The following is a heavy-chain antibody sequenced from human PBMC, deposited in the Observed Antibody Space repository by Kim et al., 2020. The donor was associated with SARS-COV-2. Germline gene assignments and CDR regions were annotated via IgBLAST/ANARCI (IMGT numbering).Heavy chain of an antibody. J-gene: IGHJ6*02. CDR2: ISSNGGST. CDR1: GFTFSSYA. CDR3: ARARYGMDV. V-gene: IGHV3-64*01. Sequence: GGSLRLSCAASGFTFSSYAMHWVRQAPGKGLEYVSAISSNGGSTYYANSVKGRFTISRDNSKNTLYLQMGSLRAEDMAVYYCARARYGMDVWGQGTTVTVSS.